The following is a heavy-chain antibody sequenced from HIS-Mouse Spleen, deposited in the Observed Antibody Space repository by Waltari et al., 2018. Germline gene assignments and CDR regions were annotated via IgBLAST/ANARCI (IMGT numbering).Heavy chain of an antibody. J-gene: IGHJ5*02. CDR2: IYYSGST. Sequence: QVQLQESGPGLVKPSQTLSLTCTFSGGSISSGGYYWSRIPPHPGTGLEWIGYIYYSGSTYYNPSLKSRVTISVDTSKNQFSLKLSSVTAADTAVYYCARSPYYDFWSGYSDNWFDPWGQGTLVTVSS. CDR3: ARSPYYDFWSGYSDNWFDP. CDR1: GGSISSGGYY. D-gene: IGHD3-3*01. V-gene: IGHV4-31*03.